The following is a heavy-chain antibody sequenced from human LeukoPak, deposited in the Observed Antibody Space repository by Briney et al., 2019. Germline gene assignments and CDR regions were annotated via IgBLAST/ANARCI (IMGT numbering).Heavy chain of an antibody. Sequence: GGSLRLSCAASGFTYSSYEMNWVRQAPGKGLEWVSYISSSSSTIYYADSVKGRFTISRDNAKNSLYLQMNSLRAEDTAVYYCARAGNDYVLSWGQGTLVTVTS. D-gene: IGHD2/OR15-2a*01. CDR1: GFTYSSYE. CDR3: ARAGNDYVLS. J-gene: IGHJ4*02. V-gene: IGHV3-48*01. CDR2: ISSSSSTI.